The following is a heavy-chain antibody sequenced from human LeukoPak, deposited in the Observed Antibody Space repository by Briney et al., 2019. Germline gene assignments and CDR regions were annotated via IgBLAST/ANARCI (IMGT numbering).Heavy chain of an antibody. CDR2: IYYRSKWYS. J-gene: IGHJ4*02. CDR1: VDSLSGNRAT. Sequence: SQTLSLTCAISVDSLSGNRATWNSLRQSPSRGLEWLGRIYYRSKWYSEYAVSVKGRITNNPDTSRNQFYLPLNSVTPEVSAADFCGRAEHDWGSDYWGQGTLVTVSS. CDR3: GRAEHDWGSDY. V-gene: IGHV6-1*01. D-gene: IGHD3-9*01.